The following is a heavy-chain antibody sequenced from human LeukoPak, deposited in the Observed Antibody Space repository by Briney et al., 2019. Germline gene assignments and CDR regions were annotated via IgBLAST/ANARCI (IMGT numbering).Heavy chain of an antibody. CDR1: GGSISSYY. J-gene: IGHJ5*02. Sequence: SETLSLTCTVSGGSISSYYWSWIRQPPGKGLEWIGYIYYSGSTNYNPSLKSRVTISVDTSKNQFSLKLSSVTAADTAVYYCARDRSDCSSTSCYNWFDPWGQGTLVTVSS. D-gene: IGHD2-2*01. V-gene: IGHV4-59*01. CDR3: ARDRSDCSSTSCYNWFDP. CDR2: IYYSGST.